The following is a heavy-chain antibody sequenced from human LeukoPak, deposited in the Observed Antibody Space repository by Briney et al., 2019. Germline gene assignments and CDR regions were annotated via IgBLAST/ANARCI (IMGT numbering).Heavy chain of an antibody. J-gene: IGHJ4*02. Sequence: GASVKVSCKASGYTFTGYYMHWVRQAPGQGLEWMGWINPNSGGTNYAQKFQGWVTMTRNTSISTAYMELSSLRSEDTAVYYCARGQTGSSGYAVDYWGQGTLVTVSS. CDR3: ARGQTGSSGYAVDY. D-gene: IGHD3-22*01. V-gene: IGHV1-2*04. CDR1: GYTFTGYY. CDR2: INPNSGGT.